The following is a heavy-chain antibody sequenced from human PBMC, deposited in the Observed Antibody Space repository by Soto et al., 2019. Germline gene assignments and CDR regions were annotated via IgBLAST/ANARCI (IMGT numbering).Heavy chain of an antibody. J-gene: IGHJ3*01. CDR1: GVTFSSYS. Sequence: EVQLVESGGGLGKPGGSLRLSCAASGVTFSSYSMNWVRQAPGKWLEWVSASSSSRYIYYSDSVKGGFTIPRDNAKTSLYLQMTRLRAEDTAVYYCARDRGGVGAGLFCGQVTMVTV. D-gene: IGHD1-26*01. CDR2: SSSSRYI. CDR3: ARDRGGVGAGLF. V-gene: IGHV3-21*01.